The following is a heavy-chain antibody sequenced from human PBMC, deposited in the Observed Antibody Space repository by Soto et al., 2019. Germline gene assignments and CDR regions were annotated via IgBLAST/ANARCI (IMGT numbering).Heavy chain of an antibody. V-gene: IGHV4-59*01. Sequence: PSETLSLTCTISGGSISVYYWSWVRQPPGHELEWIGYIYASGSPYYNPSLRSRVPISADTSKNQISLKLTSPPAADTAVYYWARGVGSSPPRYWGRGTLVTVSS. D-gene: IGHD1-26*01. J-gene: IGHJ4*02. CDR2: IYASGSP. CDR3: ARGVGSSPPRY. CDR1: GGSISVYY.